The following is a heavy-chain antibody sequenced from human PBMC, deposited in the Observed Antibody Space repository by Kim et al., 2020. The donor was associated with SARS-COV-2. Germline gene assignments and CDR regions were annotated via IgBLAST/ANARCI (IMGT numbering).Heavy chain of an antibody. CDR2: IYYSGST. V-gene: IGHV4-59*01. CDR1: GGSISSYY. CDR3: ARAGYYDSSGYNAFDI. Sequence: ETLSLTCTVSGGSISSYYWSWIRQPPGKGLEWIGYIYYSGSTNYNPSLKSRVTISVDTSKNQFSLKLSSVTAADTAVYYCARAGYYDSSGYNAFDIWGQGTMVTVSS. D-gene: IGHD3-22*01. J-gene: IGHJ3*02.